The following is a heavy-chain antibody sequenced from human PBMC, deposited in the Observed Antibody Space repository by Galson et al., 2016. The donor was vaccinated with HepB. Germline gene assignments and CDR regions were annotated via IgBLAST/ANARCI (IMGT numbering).Heavy chain of an antibody. CDR3: TTVGGYCGGGGCYGSDF. V-gene: IGHV3-15*01. Sequence: SLRLSCAASGFPFNYAWMSWVRQAPGKGLEWVGHIKSIIYGGTTDYAAPVKGRFTISRDDSKNTLYLQMNSLRREDTAFYYCTTVGGYCGGGGCYGSDFWGQGVLVTVSS. D-gene: IGHD2-15*01. CDR1: GFPFNYAW. J-gene: IGHJ4*02. CDR2: IKSIIYGGTT.